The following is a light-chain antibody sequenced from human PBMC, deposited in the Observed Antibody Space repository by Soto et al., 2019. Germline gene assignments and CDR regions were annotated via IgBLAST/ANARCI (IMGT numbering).Light chain of an antibody. J-gene: IGKJ5*01. CDR3: LQHNNYPPIT. Sequence: DIQMTQSPSSLSASVGDRVTITCRASQGIRNDLAWYQQKPGKAPKRLIYAASSLQSGVPSRFSGSGSGTEFPLTISSLQPEDFATYYCLQHNNYPPITLGQGTRLEIK. CDR2: AAS. V-gene: IGKV1-17*01. CDR1: QGIRND.